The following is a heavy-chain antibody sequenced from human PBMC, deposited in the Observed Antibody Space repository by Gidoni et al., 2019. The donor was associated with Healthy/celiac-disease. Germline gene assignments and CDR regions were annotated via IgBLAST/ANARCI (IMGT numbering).Heavy chain of an antibody. D-gene: IGHD2-15*01. CDR1: GGSISSSSYY. CDR3: AREGYCSGGSCSRPDY. V-gene: IGHV4-39*07. Sequence: QLQLQESGPGLVKPSETLSLTCTVPGGSISSSSYYWGWIRQPPGKGLEWIGSIYYSGRTYYNPPLKSRVTISVDTSKNQLSLKLSSVTAADTAVYYCAREGYCSGGSCSRPDYWGQGTLVTVSS. J-gene: IGHJ4*02. CDR2: IYYSGRT.